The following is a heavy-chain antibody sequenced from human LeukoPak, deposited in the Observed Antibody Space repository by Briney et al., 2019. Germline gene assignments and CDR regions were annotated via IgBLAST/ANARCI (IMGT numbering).Heavy chain of an antibody. CDR1: GFTFSSYG. D-gene: IGHD6-6*01. J-gene: IGHJ4*02. CDR2: ISYDGSNK. V-gene: IGHV3-30*18. CDR3: AKGLEYSSSSSIVY. Sequence: GGSLRLSCAASGFTFSSYGMHWVRQAPGKGLEWVAVISYDGSNKYYADSVKGRFTISRDNSTNTLYLQMNSLRAEDTAVYYCAKGLEYSSSSSIVYWGQGTLVTVSS.